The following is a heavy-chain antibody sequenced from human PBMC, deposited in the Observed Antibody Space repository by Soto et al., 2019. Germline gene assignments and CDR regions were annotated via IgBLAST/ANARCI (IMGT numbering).Heavy chain of an antibody. V-gene: IGHV6-1*01. Sequence: PSQTLSLTCAISGDSVSSNSAAWNWIRQSPSRGLEWQGRTYYRSKWYNDYAVSVKSRITINPDTSKNQFSLQLNSVTPEDTAVYYCARDSIFGGNPHYYYGMNVWGQGTTVTVSS. CDR3: ARDSIFGGNPHYYYGMNV. D-gene: IGHD3-10*02. CDR1: GDSVSSNSAA. CDR2: TYYRSKWYN. J-gene: IGHJ6*02.